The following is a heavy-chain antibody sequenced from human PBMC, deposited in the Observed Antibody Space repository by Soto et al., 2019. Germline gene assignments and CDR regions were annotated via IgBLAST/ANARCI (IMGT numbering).Heavy chain of an antibody. V-gene: IGHV4-59*12. CDR2: IYYSGST. Sequence: SETLSLTCTVSGGSISSYYWSWIRQPPGKGLEWIGYIYYSGSTNYNPSLKSRVTMSLDTSKNQFSLRLESVTAADTAVYYCARGQRFSDWFDPWGQGTLVTVSS. CDR1: GGSISSYY. J-gene: IGHJ5*02. CDR3: ARGQRFSDWFDP. D-gene: IGHD3-3*01.